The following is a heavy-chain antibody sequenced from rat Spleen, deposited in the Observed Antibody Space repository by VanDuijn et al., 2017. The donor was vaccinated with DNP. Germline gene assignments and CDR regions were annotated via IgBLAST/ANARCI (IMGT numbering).Heavy chain of an antibody. J-gene: IGHJ4*01. CDR1: GFTFSNYA. D-gene: IGHD1-3*01. V-gene: IGHV5-19*01. Sequence: EVQLVESGGGLVQPGRSLKLSCAASGFTFSNYAMHWIRQAPRKGLEWVASISPSGGYTYYRDSVKGRFTVSRDSTKTTLYLQMDSLRSEDTATYYCATPSYAMDAWGQGTSVTVSS. CDR2: ISPSGGYT. CDR3: ATPSYAMDA.